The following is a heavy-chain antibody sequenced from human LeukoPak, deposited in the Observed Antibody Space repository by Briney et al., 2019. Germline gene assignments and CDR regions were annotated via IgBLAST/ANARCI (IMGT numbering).Heavy chain of an antibody. CDR2: ISSSSSYI. CDR1: GFTFSSYS. J-gene: IGHJ4*02. D-gene: IGHD1-26*01. Sequence: GGSLRLSCAASGFTFSSYSMNWVRQAPGKGLEWVSSISSSSSYIYYADSVKGRFTISRDNAKNSLYQQMNSLRAEDTAVYYCAGSYLGGLFDYWGQGTLVTVSS. V-gene: IGHV3-21*01. CDR3: AGSYLGGLFDY.